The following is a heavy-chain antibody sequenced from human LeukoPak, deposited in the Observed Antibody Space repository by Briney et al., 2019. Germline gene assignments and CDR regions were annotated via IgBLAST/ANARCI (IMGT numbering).Heavy chain of an antibody. CDR3: ARHWGNYGALRGDY. D-gene: IGHD4-17*01. CDR1: GGSISSGGYY. J-gene: IGHJ4*02. CDR2: IHYTGST. V-gene: IGHV4-39*01. Sequence: SETLSLTCTVSGGSISSGGYYWSWIRQHPGKGLEWFGSIHYTGSTYYNPSLKSRVTISVDTSRNQFSLNLSSVTAADTAVYYCARHWGNYGALRGDYWGQGTLVTVSS.